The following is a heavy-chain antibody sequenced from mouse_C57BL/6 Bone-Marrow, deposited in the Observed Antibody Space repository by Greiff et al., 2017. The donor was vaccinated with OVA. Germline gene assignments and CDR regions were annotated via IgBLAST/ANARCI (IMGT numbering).Heavy chain of an antibody. J-gene: IGHJ2*01. CDR3: ARQGDYYSSSYYFDY. Sequence: QVQLKESGAELVRPGASVKLSCKASGYTFTDYYINWVKQRPVQGLEWIASIYPGSGNTYYNEKFKGKATLTADKSSSTAYMQLSNLTSEDSAVYFCARQGDYYSSSYYFDYWGQGTTLTVSS. CDR2: IYPGSGNT. V-gene: IGHV1-76*01. D-gene: IGHD1-1*01. CDR1: GYTFTDYY.